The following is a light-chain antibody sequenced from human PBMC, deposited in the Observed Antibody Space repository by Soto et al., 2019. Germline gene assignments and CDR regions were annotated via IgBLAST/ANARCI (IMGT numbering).Light chain of an antibody. Sequence: EIVLTHSPGTLSLSPGERDTLSCRASQSVSSSYLAWYQQKPGQAPRLLIYGTSSRATAIPDRFSGSGSGTDFTLTISRLEPEDFAVYYCQQYGSSSWTFGQGTKVDIK. J-gene: IGKJ1*01. CDR1: QSVSSSY. CDR3: QQYGSSSWT. CDR2: GTS. V-gene: IGKV3-20*01.